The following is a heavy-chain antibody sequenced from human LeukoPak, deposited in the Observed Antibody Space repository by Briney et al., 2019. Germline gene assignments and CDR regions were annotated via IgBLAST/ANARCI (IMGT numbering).Heavy chain of an antibody. D-gene: IGHD3-10*01. CDR1: GFTFSNYN. J-gene: IGHJ4*02. CDR3: AREEEWYASGTYYKGFDS. CDR2: ISTRSTYI. V-gene: IGHV3-21*01. Sequence: GGSLRLSCAASGFTFSNYNMNWVRQAPGKGLEWVSRISTRSTYIYYADSVKGRFTISRDNAKNSLYLQMNSLRADDTAVYYCAREEEWYASGTYYKGFDSWGQGTLVTVSS.